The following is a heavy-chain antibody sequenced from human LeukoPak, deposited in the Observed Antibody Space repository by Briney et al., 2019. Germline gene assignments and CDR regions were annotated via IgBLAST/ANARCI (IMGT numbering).Heavy chain of an antibody. CDR3: ARVPYGDYGGYYFDY. CDR2: INHSGST. J-gene: IGHJ4*02. D-gene: IGHD4-17*01. CDR1: GGSFSGYY. V-gene: IGHV4-34*01. Sequence: PSETLSLTCAVYGGSFSGYYWSWIRQPPGKGLEWIGEINHSGSTNYNPSLKSRVTISVDTSKNQFSLKLSSVTAADTAVYYCARVPYGDYGGYYFDYWGQGTLVTVSS.